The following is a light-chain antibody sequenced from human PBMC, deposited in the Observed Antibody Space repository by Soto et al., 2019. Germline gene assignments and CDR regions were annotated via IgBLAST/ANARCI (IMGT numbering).Light chain of an antibody. CDR2: EVS. V-gene: IGLV2-14*01. CDR3: SSYISSSTFVV. CDR1: SRDVGGYNY. J-gene: IGLJ2*01. Sequence: QSVLTQPASVSGSPGQSITISCTGTSRDVGGYNYVSWHQQHPGKAPKVIITEVSNRPSGVSNRFSGSKSGNTASLTISGLQAEDEADYYCSSYISSSTFVVFGGGTKSPS.